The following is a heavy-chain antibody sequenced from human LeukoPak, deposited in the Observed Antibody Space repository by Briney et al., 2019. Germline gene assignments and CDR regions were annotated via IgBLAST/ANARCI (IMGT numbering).Heavy chain of an antibody. CDR3: ERTQISYVNCGGDCPHFDY. CDR1: GYTFTSYY. D-gene: IGHD2-21*02. CDR2: INHSGGST. V-gene: IGHV1-46*01. J-gene: IGHJ4*02. Sequence: ASVNVSCTASGYTFTSYYMHWVRQPPGQGLEWMGIINHSGGSTCYAHKFQGRVSMTTHTSTSTVYIEPISLRSEDTAVNDCERTQISYVNCGGDCPHFDYWGQGTLLTVSS.